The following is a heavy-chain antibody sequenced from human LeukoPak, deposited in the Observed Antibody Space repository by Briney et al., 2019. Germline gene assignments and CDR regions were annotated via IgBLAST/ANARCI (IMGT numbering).Heavy chain of an antibody. CDR2: IYSGGST. V-gene: IGHV3-53*01. CDR1: GFTVSSNY. CDR3: AREKGSLDTAMVYAFDI. D-gene: IGHD5-18*01. J-gene: IGHJ3*02. Sequence: GGSLRLSCAASGFTVSSNYMSWVRQAPGKGLEWVSVIYSGGSTYYADSVKGRFTISRDNSKNTLYLQMNSLRAEDTAVYYCAREKGSLDTAMVYAFDIWGQGTMVTVSS.